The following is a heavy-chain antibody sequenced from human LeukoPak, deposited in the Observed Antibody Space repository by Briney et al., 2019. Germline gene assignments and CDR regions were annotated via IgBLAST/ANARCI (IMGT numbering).Heavy chain of an antibody. CDR1: GFTFSTYV. Sequence: PGGSLRLSCSVSGFTFSTYVMHWVRQAPGKGLEYVSAISSNGDNTYYADSVKGRFTISGDNSKNTLYLQISSLRADDTAVYYGVRGTGYWGQGTLVTVSS. J-gene: IGHJ4*02. CDR2: ISSNGDNT. CDR3: VRGTGY. V-gene: IGHV3-64D*06.